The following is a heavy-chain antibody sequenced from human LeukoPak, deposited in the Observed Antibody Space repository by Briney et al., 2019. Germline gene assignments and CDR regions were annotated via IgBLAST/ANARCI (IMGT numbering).Heavy chain of an antibody. CDR1: GGTFSSYA. D-gene: IGHD3-3*01. Sequence: ASVKVSCKASGGTFSSYAISWVRQAPGQGLEWMGRIIPIFGTANYAQKFQGRVTITTDESTSTAYMELSSLRSEDTAVYYCARDGRNYDFWSGLDAFDIWGQGTMVTVSS. V-gene: IGHV1-69*05. J-gene: IGHJ3*02. CDR3: ARDGRNYDFWSGLDAFDI. CDR2: IIPIFGTA.